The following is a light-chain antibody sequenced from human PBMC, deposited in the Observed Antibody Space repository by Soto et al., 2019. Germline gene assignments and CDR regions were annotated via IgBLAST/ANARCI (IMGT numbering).Light chain of an antibody. J-gene: IGKJ2*01. CDR1: QSISTY. CDR3: QQSYGTPYT. Sequence: DIQMTQSPSSLSASVGDRVTITCRASQSISTYLNWYQQKPGKAPKLLIYAASSLQTGVPSGFSGSGSGTDFTLTVSSLQPEDFVTYYCQQSYGTPYTFGQGTKLEIK. V-gene: IGKV1-39*01. CDR2: AAS.